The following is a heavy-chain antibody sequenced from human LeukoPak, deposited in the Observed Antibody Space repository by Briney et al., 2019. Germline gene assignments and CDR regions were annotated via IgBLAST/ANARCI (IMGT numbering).Heavy chain of an antibody. CDR3: ARVVTMVRGVIVEYYYYHGMDV. Sequence: PGGSLRLSCAASGFTFSSYSMNWVRQAPGKGLEWVSSISSSSSYIYYADSVKGRFTISRDNAKNSLYLQMNSLRAEDTAVYYCARVVTMVRGVIVEYYYYHGMDVWGQGTTVTVSS. CDR2: ISSSSSYI. CDR1: GFTFSSYS. J-gene: IGHJ6*02. V-gene: IGHV3-21*01. D-gene: IGHD3-10*01.